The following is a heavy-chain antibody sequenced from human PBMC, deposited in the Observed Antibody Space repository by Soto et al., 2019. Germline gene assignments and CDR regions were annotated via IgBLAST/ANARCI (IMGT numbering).Heavy chain of an antibody. V-gene: IGHV3-30-3*01. CDR1: GCPFIIYW. D-gene: IGHD3-22*01. CDR2: ISYNGDNK. J-gene: IGHJ3*02. Sequence: WFLTLSCAASGCPFIIYWMNWVRQAPGKGLEWVAGISYNGDNKYYADSVRGRIIISRDNSKNTLDLQMNGLRAEDTAVYYCARDFYDSRGEIWGQGKRVTVS. CDR3: ARDFYDSRGEI.